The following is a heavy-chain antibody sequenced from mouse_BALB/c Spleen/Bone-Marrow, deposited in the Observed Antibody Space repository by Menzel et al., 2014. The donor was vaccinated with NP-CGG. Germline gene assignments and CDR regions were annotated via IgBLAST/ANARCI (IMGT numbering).Heavy chain of an antibody. D-gene: IGHD1-1*01. V-gene: IGHV5-17*02. Sequence: EVQVVESGGGLVQPGGSRKLSCAASGFTFSSFGMHWVRQAPEKGLEWVAYISSGSSTIYYADTVKGRFTISRDNPKNTLLLQMTSLRSEDTAMYYCARRGSNHWYFDVWGAGTTVTVSS. CDR3: ARRGSNHWYFDV. J-gene: IGHJ1*01. CDR2: ISSGSSTI. CDR1: GFTFSSFG.